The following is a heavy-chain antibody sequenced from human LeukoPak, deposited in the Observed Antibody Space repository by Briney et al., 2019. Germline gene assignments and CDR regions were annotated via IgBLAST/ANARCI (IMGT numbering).Heavy chain of an antibody. J-gene: IGHJ4*02. CDR3: AAYPRSGSIYAYHS. CDR1: GYTLTELS. V-gene: IGHV1-24*01. Sequence: ASVKASCKVSGYTLTELSMHWVRQAPGKGLEWMGGFDPEDGETIYAQKFQGRVTMTEDTSTDTAYMELSSLRSEGTAVYYCAAYPRSGSIYAYHSWGQGTLVTVSS. CDR2: FDPEDGET. D-gene: IGHD3-16*01.